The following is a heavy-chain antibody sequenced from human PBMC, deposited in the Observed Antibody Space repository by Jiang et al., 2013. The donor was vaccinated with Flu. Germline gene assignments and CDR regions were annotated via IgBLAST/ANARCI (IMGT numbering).Heavy chain of an antibody. CDR2: IYHSGST. V-gene: IGHV4-4*02. CDR3: ARGVILMTTVVRGHFDY. J-gene: IGHJ4*02. CDR1: GGSISSSNW. Sequence: GSGLVKPSGTLSLTCAVSGGSISSSNWWSWVRQPPGKGLEWIGEIYHSGSTNYNPSLKSRVTISVDKSKSQFSLKLSSVTAADTAVYYCARGVILMTTVVRGHFDYWGQGTLVTVSS. D-gene: IGHD4-23*01.